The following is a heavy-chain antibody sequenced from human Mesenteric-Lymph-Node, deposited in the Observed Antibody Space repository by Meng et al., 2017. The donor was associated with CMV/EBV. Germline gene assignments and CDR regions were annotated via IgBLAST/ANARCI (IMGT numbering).Heavy chain of an antibody. D-gene: IGHD3-3*01. Sequence: SVKVSCKASGGTFSSYTISWVRQAPGQGLEWMGRIIPILGIANYAQKFQGRVTITADKSTSTAYMELSSLRSEDTAVYYCARETEYYDFWGGYSRVWDYWGQGTLVTVSS. V-gene: IGHV1-69*04. J-gene: IGHJ4*02. CDR3: ARETEYYDFWGGYSRVWDY. CDR2: IIPILGIA. CDR1: GGTFSSYT.